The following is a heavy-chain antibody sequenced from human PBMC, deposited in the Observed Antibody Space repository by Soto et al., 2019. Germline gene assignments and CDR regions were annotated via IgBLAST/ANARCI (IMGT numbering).Heavy chain of an antibody. J-gene: IGHJ4*02. CDR2: INPNGGST. CDR3: ARSLLQGDF. Sequence: QVQLVQSGAEVKKPGASVKISCKASGYTFIHYYIHWVRQAPGQGLEWMAIINPNGGSTIYAQKFQSRVTVTSDTSTTTVSMELNSLESDDTAVYFCARSLLQGDFWGQGTLVTVSS. CDR1: GYTFIHYY. V-gene: IGHV1-46*01. D-gene: IGHD2-21*01.